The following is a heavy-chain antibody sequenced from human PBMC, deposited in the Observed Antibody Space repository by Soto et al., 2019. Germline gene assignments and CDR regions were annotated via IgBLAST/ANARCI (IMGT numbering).Heavy chain of an antibody. D-gene: IGHD3-16*01. J-gene: IGHJ6*01. CDR3: ANDLGTGNPFYSSAMNV. CDR1: GFIFSRYG. V-gene: IGHV3-30*18. CDR2: ISYDGSNK. Sequence: QGQLVESGGGVVQPGTSLRLSCEASGFIFSRYGMHWVRQAPGKGLEWVAVISYDGSNKYYAESVKGRFIISRDKSENTLFLQMKGPRAEATAVYYCANDLGTGNPFYSSAMNVWAQGPTVPFPS.